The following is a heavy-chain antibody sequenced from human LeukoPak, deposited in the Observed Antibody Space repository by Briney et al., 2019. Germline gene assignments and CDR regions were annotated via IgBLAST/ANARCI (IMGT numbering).Heavy chain of an antibody. J-gene: IGHJ4*02. V-gene: IGHV4-59*01. CDR3: ARQPVEMSTIAAIDY. D-gene: IGHD5-24*01. CDR1: GGSISSFY. Sequence: PSETLSLTCTVSGGSISSFYWSWIRQPPGKGLEWIGYIYHSGSAKNNPSLKSRVTISVDTSKNQFSLKLSSVTAADTAVYYCARQPVEMSTIAAIDYWGQGTLVTVSS. CDR2: IYHSGSA.